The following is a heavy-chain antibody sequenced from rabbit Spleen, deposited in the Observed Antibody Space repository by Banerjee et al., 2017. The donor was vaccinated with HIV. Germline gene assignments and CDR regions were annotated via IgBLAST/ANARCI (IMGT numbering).Heavy chain of an antibody. V-gene: IGHV1S45*01. Sequence: QERLVESGGGLVKPEGSLKLSCTASGFSFSNKAVMCWVRQAPGKGLEWIACINTATGKAVYASWVKGRFTISKTSSNTVTLQMTSLTAADTATCFCARDLVGVIGWNFNLWGQGTLVTVS. CDR1: GFSFSNKAV. CDR3: ARDLVGVIGWNFNL. D-gene: IGHD1-1*01. CDR2: INTATGKA. J-gene: IGHJ4*01.